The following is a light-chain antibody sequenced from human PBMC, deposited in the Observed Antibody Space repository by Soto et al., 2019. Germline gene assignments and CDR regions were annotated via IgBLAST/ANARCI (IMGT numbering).Light chain of an antibody. CDR2: EVS. CDR1: SSDIGGHNY. V-gene: IGLV2-8*01. Sequence: QSALTQPASVSGSPGQSITIPCTGTSSDIGGHNYVSWYQQHPGKAPKLMISEVSKRPSGVPDRFSGSKSGNTASLTVSGLQAEDEADYYCSSFAGNNNVVFGGGTKLTVL. J-gene: IGLJ2*01. CDR3: SSFAGNNNVV.